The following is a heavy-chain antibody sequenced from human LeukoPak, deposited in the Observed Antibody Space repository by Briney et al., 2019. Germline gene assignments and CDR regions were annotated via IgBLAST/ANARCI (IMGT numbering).Heavy chain of an antibody. CDR1: GFTFSSYA. J-gene: IGHJ2*01. CDR2: ISGSGGST. V-gene: IGHV3-23*01. D-gene: IGHD6-19*01. CDR3: ARDIGSGWYVLQGYFDL. Sequence: PGGSLRLSCAASGFTFSSYAMSWVRQAPGKGLEWVSAISGSGGSTYYADSVKGRFTISRDNSKNTLYLQMNSLRAEDTAAYYCARDIGSGWYVLQGYFDLWGRGTLVTVSS.